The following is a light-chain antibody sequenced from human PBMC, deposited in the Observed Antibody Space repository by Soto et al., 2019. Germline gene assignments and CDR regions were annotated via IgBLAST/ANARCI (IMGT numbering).Light chain of an antibody. CDR3: QQYDERRTTLS. Sequence: EIVMTQSPATLSVSPGERATLSCRASQSFSTNLAWYQQKPGQAPRLLIYAASVRATGIPARFSGSGSGTEFTLTISSLQSEDFAVYYCQQYDERRTTLSFGGGTKVEIK. V-gene: IGKV3-15*01. CDR1: QSFSTN. J-gene: IGKJ4*01. CDR2: AAS.